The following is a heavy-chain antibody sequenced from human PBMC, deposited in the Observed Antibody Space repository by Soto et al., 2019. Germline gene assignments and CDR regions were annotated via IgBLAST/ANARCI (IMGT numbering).Heavy chain of an antibody. CDR2: IQQDGSEK. D-gene: IGHD2-2*02. V-gene: IGHV3-7*03. CDR3: ARDLPGYCTTTDCYSYFDY. Sequence: EVQLVESGGGLVQPGGSLGLSCAVSEFTFTSYSMSWVRQAPGEGLEWVANIQQDGSEKYYVDSVKGRFTISRDNAKNSLYLQMNSLRAEDTAVYYCARDLPGYCTTTDCYSYFDYWGQGTLVTVSS. CDR1: EFTFTSYS. J-gene: IGHJ4*02.